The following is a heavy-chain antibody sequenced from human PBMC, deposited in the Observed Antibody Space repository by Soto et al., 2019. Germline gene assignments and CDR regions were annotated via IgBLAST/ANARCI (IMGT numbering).Heavy chain of an antibody. J-gene: IGHJ5*02. CDR1: GGSISSYY. D-gene: IGHD3-16*01. Sequence: QVQLQESGPGLVKPSETLSLTCTVSGGSISSYYWSWIRQPPGKGLEWIGYIYYSGSTNYNPSLKSRVTISVDPSKNPFSLKLGSVTAADTAVYYWARDHGVGGWFDPWGQGTLVTVSS. CDR3: ARDHGVGGWFDP. CDR2: IYYSGST. V-gene: IGHV4-59*01.